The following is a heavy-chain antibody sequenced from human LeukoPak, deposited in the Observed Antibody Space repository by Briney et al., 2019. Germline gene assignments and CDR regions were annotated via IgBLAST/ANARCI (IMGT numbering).Heavy chain of an antibody. CDR1: GGSFSGYY. CDR3: ARPQVGSSSWYSFDY. Sequence: SETLSLTCAVYGGSFSGYYWSWIRQPPGKGLEWIGEINHSGSTNYNPSLKSRVTISVDTSKNQFSLKLSSVTAADTAVYYCARPQVGSSSWYSFDYWGQGTLVTVSS. D-gene: IGHD6-13*01. CDR2: INHSGST. V-gene: IGHV4-34*01. J-gene: IGHJ4*02.